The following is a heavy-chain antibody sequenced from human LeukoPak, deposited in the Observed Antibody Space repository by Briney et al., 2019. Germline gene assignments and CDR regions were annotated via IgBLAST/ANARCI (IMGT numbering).Heavy chain of an antibody. D-gene: IGHD2-2*01. Sequence: ASVKVSCKASGYTFTSYDINWVRQATGQGLEWMGWMNPNSGNTGYAQKFQGRVTITRNTSISTAYMELSSLRSEDTAVYYCARGRPLGYCSSTSCSNWFDPWGQGTLVTVSS. CDR2: MNPNSGNT. CDR1: GYTFTSYD. CDR3: ARGRPLGYCSSTSCSNWFDP. J-gene: IGHJ5*02. V-gene: IGHV1-8*03.